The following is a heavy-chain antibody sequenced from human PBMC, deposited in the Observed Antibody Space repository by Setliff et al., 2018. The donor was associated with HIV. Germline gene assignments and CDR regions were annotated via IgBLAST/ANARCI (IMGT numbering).Heavy chain of an antibody. V-gene: IGHV4-39*01. Sequence: NPSETLSLTCTVSGGSISSSSYYWGWIRQPPGKGLELIGSIHYTGTTYYHPSLESRVTLSVDMSRNQFSLRLTSVTAAGTGVYYCARHSDSSSWPPGGYYHYMDGWGKGTTVTVSS. J-gene: IGHJ6*03. D-gene: IGHD6-13*01. CDR2: IHYTGTT. CDR3: ARHSDSSSWPPGGYYHYMDG. CDR1: GGSISSSSYY.